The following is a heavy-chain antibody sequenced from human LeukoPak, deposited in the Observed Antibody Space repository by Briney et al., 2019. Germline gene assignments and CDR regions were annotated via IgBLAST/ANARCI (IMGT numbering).Heavy chain of an antibody. CDR2: IYYSGST. J-gene: IGHJ4*02. CDR1: GGSISSYY. D-gene: IGHD6-13*01. CDR3: AREVGGYSSSWYGDYFDY. V-gene: IGHV4-59*01. Sequence: SETLSLTCTVSGGSISSYYWSWIRQPPGKGLEWIGDIYYSGSTNYNPSLKSRVTISVDTSKNQFSLKLSSVTAGDMAVYYCAREVGGYSSSWYGDYFDYWGQGTLVTVSS.